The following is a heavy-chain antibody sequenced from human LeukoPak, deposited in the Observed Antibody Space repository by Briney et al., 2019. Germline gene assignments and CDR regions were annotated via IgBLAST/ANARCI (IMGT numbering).Heavy chain of an antibody. V-gene: IGHV1-69*02. D-gene: IGHD6-6*01. CDR2: IIPILGIA. Sequence: ASVKVSCKASGGTFSSYTISWVRQAPGQGLEWMGRIIPILGIANYAQKFQGRVTITADKSTSTAYMELSSLRSEDTAVYYCARFIASSSSGFYYMDVWGKGTTVTVSS. J-gene: IGHJ6*03. CDR3: ARFIASSSSGFYYMDV. CDR1: GGTFSSYT.